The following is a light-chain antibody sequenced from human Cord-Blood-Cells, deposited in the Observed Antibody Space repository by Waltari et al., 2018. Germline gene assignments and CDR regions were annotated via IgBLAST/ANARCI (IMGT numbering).Light chain of an antibody. CDR3: CSYAGSSTWV. V-gene: IGLV2-23*01. J-gene: IGLJ3*02. Sequence: QSALTQPASVSGSPGQAITISCTGTRIDVGSYNLVSWYQHHPGKAPKLIIYEGSKRPSGVSNRFSGSKSGNTASLTISGLQAEDEADYYCCSYAGSSTWVFGGGTKLTVL. CDR1: RIDVGSYNL. CDR2: EGS.